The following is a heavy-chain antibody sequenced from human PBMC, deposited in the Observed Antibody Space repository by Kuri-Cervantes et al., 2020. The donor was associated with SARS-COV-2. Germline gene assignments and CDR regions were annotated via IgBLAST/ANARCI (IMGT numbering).Heavy chain of an antibody. CDR2: IYYSGST. J-gene: IGHJ2*01. CDR1: GGSISSGRHY. D-gene: IGHD6-13*01. V-gene: IGHV4-30-4*08. CDR3: ARAAAGNWYFDL. Sequence: SETLSLTCTVSGGSISSGRHYWSWIRQPPGKGLEWIGYIYYSGSTYYNPSLKSRVTISVDTSTNQFSLKLSSVTAADTAVYYCARAAAGNWYFDLWGRGTLVTVSS.